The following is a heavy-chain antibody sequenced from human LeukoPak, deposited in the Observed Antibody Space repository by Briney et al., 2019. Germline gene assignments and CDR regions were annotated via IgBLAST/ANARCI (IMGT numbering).Heavy chain of an antibody. J-gene: IGHJ4*02. CDR3: ARRWELYYFDY. CDR1: GYSFTTYW. Sequence: GESLKISCRVSGYSFTTYWIGWVRQMPGKGLEWMGIIYPGDSDTRYSPSFQGQVTISADKSISTAHLQWSSLKASDTAMYYCARRWELYYFDYWGQGTLVTVSS. V-gene: IGHV5-51*01. D-gene: IGHD1-26*01. CDR2: IYPGDSDT.